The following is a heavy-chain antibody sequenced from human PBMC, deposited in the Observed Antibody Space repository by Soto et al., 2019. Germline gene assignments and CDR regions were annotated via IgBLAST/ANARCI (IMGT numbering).Heavy chain of an antibody. Sequence: SETLSLTCTVSGGSISSYYWSWIRQPPGKGLEWIGYIYYSGSTNYNPSLKSRVTITVDTSKNQFSLKLSSVTAADTAVYYCARHGEYSGYGPYYYYYYMDVWGKGTTVTVSS. CDR3: ARHGEYSGYGPYYYYYYMDV. J-gene: IGHJ6*03. CDR2: IYYSGST. D-gene: IGHD5-12*01. CDR1: GGSISSYY. V-gene: IGHV4-59*08.